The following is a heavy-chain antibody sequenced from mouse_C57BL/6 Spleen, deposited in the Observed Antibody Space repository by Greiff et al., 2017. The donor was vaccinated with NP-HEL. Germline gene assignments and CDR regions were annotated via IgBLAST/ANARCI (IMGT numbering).Heavy chain of an antibody. V-gene: IGHV1-69*01. D-gene: IGHD3-2*02. CDR3: ASSQATGAMDY. Sequence: VQLQQPGAELVMPGASVKLSCKASGYTFTSYWMHWVKQRPGQGLEWIGEIDPSDSYTNYNQTFKGKSTLTVDKSSSTAYMQLSSLTSEDSAVYYCASSQATGAMDYWGQGTSVTVSS. CDR2: IDPSDSYT. CDR1: GYTFTSYW. J-gene: IGHJ4*01.